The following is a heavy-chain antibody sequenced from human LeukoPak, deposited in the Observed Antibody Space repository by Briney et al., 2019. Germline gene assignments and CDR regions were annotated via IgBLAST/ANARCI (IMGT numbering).Heavy chain of an antibody. J-gene: IGHJ1*01. CDR3: ARDLVDCSSTSCYESWGYFQH. D-gene: IGHD2-2*01. Sequence: GGSLRLSCAASGFTFSSHAMHWVRQAPGKGLEWVAVISYDGSNKYYADSVKGRSTISRDNSKNTLYLQMNSLRAEDTAVYYCARDLVDCSSTSCYESWGYFQHWGQGTLVTASS. V-gene: IGHV3-30-3*01. CDR2: ISYDGSNK. CDR1: GFTFSSHA.